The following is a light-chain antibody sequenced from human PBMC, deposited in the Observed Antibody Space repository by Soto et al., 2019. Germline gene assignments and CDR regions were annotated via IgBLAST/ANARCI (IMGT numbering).Light chain of an antibody. Sequence: DIQMTQSPSSLSASVGDRVTITCRASQSISSYLNWYQQKPGKAPKLLIYAASSLQSGVPSRFSGSGSGTDFPLTISSLQPEDFATYYCQQRYSTPLTFGGGTNVEIK. J-gene: IGKJ4*01. CDR2: AAS. CDR3: QQRYSTPLT. CDR1: QSISSY. V-gene: IGKV1-39*01.